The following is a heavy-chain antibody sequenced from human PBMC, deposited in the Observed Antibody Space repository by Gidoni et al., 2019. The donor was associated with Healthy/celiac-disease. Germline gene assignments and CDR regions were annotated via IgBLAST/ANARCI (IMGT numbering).Heavy chain of an antibody. J-gene: IGHJ6*02. CDR3: ARGAIFGVVTGYYYYYGMDV. Sequence: QVQLVQSGAEVKQPGSSVKVSCKASGGTFSSYAISWVRQAPGQGLEWMGGIIPIFGTANYAQKVQGKVTITADKATSTAYMELSSLRSEDTAVYYCARGAIFGVVTGYYYYYGMDVWGQGTTVTVSS. CDR2: IIPIFGTA. D-gene: IGHD3-3*01. CDR1: GGTFSSYA. V-gene: IGHV1-69*06.